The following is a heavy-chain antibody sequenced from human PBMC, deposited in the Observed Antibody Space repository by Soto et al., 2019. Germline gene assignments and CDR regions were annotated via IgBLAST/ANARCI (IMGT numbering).Heavy chain of an antibody. Sequence: QVQLVQSGAEVKKPGSSVKVSCKASGGTFSSYAISWVRQAPGQGLEWMGGIIPIFGTANYAQKFQGRVTITADASTSTAYMELSSLRSEDTAVYYCARKATIVGATTGYYYYGMDVWGQGTTVTVSS. CDR2: IIPIFGTA. CDR3: ARKATIVGATTGYYYYGMDV. D-gene: IGHD1-26*01. V-gene: IGHV1-69*01. CDR1: GGTFSSYA. J-gene: IGHJ6*02.